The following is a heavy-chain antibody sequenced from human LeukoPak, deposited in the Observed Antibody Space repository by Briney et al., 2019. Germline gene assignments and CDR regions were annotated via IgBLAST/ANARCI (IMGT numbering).Heavy chain of an antibody. CDR2: ISFDGSHK. D-gene: IGHD3-10*01. CDR3: ATLSSRYYYGSGSPSIDY. J-gene: IGHJ4*02. Sequence: PGGSLRLSCAASGFTFSTYGMHWVRQAPGKGLEWVAVISFDGSHKYYADSVKGRYTISRDNSQNTLYLEMNSLRAEDTAVYYCATLSSRYYYGSGSPSIDYWGQGTLVTVSS. V-gene: IGHV3-30*03. CDR1: GFTFSTYG.